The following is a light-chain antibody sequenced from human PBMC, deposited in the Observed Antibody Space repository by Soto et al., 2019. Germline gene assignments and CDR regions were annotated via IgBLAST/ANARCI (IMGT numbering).Light chain of an antibody. Sequence: EIVLTQSPGTLSLSPGERATLSCRASQSVSSTYLTWYQQKPGQAPRLLIYEASRRATGIPDRFSGSGSGTDFSLTISRLEPEDFAVYYCQQRSNWPPTFGQGTRLEIK. V-gene: IGKV3D-20*02. CDR3: QQRSNWPPT. J-gene: IGKJ5*01. CDR1: QSVSSTY. CDR2: EAS.